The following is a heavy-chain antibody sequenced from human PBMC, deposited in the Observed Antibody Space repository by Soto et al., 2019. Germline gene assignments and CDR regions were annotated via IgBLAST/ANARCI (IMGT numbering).Heavy chain of an antibody. CDR3: ARQPRRGYADY. Sequence: QLQLQESGPGLVKPSETLSLTCTVSGGSISSSSYYWGWIRQPPGEGLEWIGSIYYSGSTYYNPSLKSRVTISVDTSKNQFSLKLSSVTAADTAVYYCARQPRRGYADYWGQGTLVTVSS. D-gene: IGHD5-18*01. J-gene: IGHJ4*02. CDR2: IYYSGST. CDR1: GGSISSSSYY. V-gene: IGHV4-39*01.